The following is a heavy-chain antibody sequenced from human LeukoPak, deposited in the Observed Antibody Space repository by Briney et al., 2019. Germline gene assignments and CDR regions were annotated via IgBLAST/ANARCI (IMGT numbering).Heavy chain of an antibody. CDR1: GGSFSGYY. Sequence: PSETLSLTCAVYGGSFSGYYWSWIRQPPGKGLEWIGEINHSGSTNCNPSLKSRVTISVDTSKNQFSLKLSSVTAADTAVYYCARWGRGYSYVPDYWGQGTLVTVSS. V-gene: IGHV4-34*01. CDR3: ARWGRGYSYVPDY. D-gene: IGHD5-18*01. J-gene: IGHJ4*02. CDR2: INHSGST.